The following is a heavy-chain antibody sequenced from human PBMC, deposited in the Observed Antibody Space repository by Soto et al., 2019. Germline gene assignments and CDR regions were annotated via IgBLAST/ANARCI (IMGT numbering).Heavy chain of an antibody. V-gene: IGHV4-34*01. CDR1: GGSFSGYY. CDR3: ARGPRYDFWSGPRWSIGMDV. D-gene: IGHD3-3*01. J-gene: IGHJ6*02. CDR2: INHSGST. Sequence: SETLSLTCAVYGGSFSGYYWSWIRQPPGKGLEWIGEINHSGSTNYDPSLKSRVTISVDTSKNQFSLKLSSVTAADTAVYYCARGPRYDFWSGPRWSIGMDVWGQGTTVTVSS.